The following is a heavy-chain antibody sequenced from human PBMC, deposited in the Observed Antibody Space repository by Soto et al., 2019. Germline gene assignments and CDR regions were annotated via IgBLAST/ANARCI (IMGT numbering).Heavy chain of an antibody. J-gene: IGHJ5*02. V-gene: IGHV1-69*13. CDR3: ARDVSPALKANWFDP. D-gene: IGHD2-2*01. CDR1: GGTFSSYA. Sequence: ASVKVSCKASGGTFSSYAISWVRQAPGQGLEWMGGIIPIFGTANYARKFQGRVTITADESTSTAYMELSSLRSEDTAVYYCARDVSPALKANWFDPWGQGTLVTVSS. CDR2: IIPIFGTA.